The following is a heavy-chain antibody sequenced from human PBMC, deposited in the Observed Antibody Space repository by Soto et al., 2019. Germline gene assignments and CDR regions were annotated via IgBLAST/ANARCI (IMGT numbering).Heavy chain of an antibody. Sequence: EVQLLESGGGLVQPGGSLRLSCAASGFTFSSFGMNGVRQAPGKGLEWVATTSGRGGSTYDADSVKGRFTISRETSNNTRYLQMNSLRAEDTAVYYCAYNTCIQLWFFPFDYWGQGPLVTVSS. J-gene: IGHJ4*02. CDR3: AYNTCIQLWFFPFDY. CDR1: GFTFSSFG. V-gene: IGHV3-23*01. D-gene: IGHD5-18*01. CDR2: TSGRGGST.